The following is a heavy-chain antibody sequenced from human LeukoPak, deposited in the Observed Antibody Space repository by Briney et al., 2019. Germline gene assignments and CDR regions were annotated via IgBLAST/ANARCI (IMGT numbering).Heavy chain of an antibody. Sequence: GGSLRLSCAASGLTFSRYNMNWVRQAPGKGLEWVSSIGTSSNNIYYTDSVKGRFTISRDNSKNTLYLQMNSLRAEDTAVYYCAYGSGSSTLDYWGQGTLVTVSS. J-gene: IGHJ4*02. D-gene: IGHD3-10*01. CDR2: IGTSSNNI. CDR1: GLTFSRYN. V-gene: IGHV3-21*01. CDR3: AYGSGSSTLDY.